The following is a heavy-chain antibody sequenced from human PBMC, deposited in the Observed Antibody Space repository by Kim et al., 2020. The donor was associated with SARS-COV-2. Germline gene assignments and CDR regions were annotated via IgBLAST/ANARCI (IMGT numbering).Heavy chain of an antibody. V-gene: IGHV7-4-1*02. Sequence: ASVKVSCKASGYTFTSYAMNWVRQAPGQGLEWMGWINTNTGNPTYAQGFTGRFVFSLDTSVSTAYLQISSLKAEDTAVYYCARDGTYYDILTGYSDYYYGMDVWGQGTTVTVSS. J-gene: IGHJ6*02. CDR3: ARDGTYYDILTGYSDYYYGMDV. CDR1: GYTFTSYA. CDR2: INTNTGNP. D-gene: IGHD3-9*01.